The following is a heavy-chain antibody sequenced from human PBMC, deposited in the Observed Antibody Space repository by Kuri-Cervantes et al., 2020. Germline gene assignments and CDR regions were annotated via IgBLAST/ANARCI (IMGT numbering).Heavy chain of an antibody. Sequence: GESLKISCAASGFTFSSYGMHWVCQAPGKGLEWVAVIWYDGSNKYYADSVKGRFTISRDNAKNSLYLQMNSLRAEDTALYYCANSLGGGDFGLNFDYWGQGTLVTVSS. D-gene: IGHD2-21*02. CDR3: ANSLGGGDFGLNFDY. CDR2: IWYDGSNK. J-gene: IGHJ4*02. V-gene: IGHV3-33*03. CDR1: GFTFSSYG.